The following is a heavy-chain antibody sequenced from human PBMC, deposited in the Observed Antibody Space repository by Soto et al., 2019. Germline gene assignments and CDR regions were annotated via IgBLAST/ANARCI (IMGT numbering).Heavy chain of an antibody. CDR3: ARDRVPYVYFYYGMDV. J-gene: IGHJ6*02. V-gene: IGHV3-30-3*01. CDR2: MSMDGTQK. D-gene: IGHD3-10*02. Sequence: QVRLVESGGGVVQPGGSLRLSCAASGFDFYNYSMHWVRQAPGKGLEWVAIMSMDGTQKYYTDSVKGRFTISRDNSKSMFFLQMSSLRPEDTDVYFCARDRVPYVYFYYGMDVWGQGTTVTVSS. CDR1: GFDFYNYS.